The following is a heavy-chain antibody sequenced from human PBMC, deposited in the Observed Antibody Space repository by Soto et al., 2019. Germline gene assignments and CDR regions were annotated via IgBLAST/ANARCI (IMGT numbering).Heavy chain of an antibody. J-gene: IGHJ4*02. CDR3: ATDTGDIEVVPATT. CDR1: GLNFEKCS. V-gene: IGHV3-21*04. Sequence: VGSLRLSGAASGLNFEKCSMNWVCQPPGKGPEWLASISPSSTYIRYADSVKGRFTISRDNARNSLSLQMMNLRADDTAIYYCATDTGDIEVVPATTWGQGTLVTVSS. CDR2: ISPSSTYI. D-gene: IGHD2-15*01.